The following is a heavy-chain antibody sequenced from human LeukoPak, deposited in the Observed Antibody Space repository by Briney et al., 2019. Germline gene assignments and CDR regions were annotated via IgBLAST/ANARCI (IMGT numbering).Heavy chain of an antibody. CDR3: AREGIAVAGVDY. J-gene: IGHJ4*02. CDR2: ISSSSYI. D-gene: IGHD6-19*01. Sequence: GGSLRLSCAASGFTFSSYSMNWVRQAPGKGLEWVSSISSSSYIYYSDSVKGRFTISRDNAKNSLYLQMNSLRAEDTAVYYCAREGIAVAGVDYWGQGTLVTVSS. V-gene: IGHV3-21*01. CDR1: GFTFSSYS.